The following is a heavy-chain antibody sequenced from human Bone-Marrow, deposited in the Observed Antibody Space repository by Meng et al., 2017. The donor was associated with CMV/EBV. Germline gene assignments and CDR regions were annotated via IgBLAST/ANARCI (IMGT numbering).Heavy chain of an antibody. D-gene: IGHD2-2*01. CDR1: GGSVSSGYYY. CDR2: MSYNGGT. CDR3: ARDLDCSSTSCNTQIDY. J-gene: IGHJ4*02. V-gene: IGHV4-61*01. Sequence: SETLSLTCTVSGGSVSSGYYYWSWIRQPPGKGLEWIGYMSYNGGTNYKPSLQSRVTISVDMSKNQFSLKLSSVTAADTAVYYCARDLDCSSTSCNTQIDYWGQGTLVTVSS.